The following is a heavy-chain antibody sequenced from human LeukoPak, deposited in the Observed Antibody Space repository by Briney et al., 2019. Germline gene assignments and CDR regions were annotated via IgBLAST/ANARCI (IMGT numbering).Heavy chain of an antibody. CDR3: ARHLRSGAVDY. Sequence: ASVKVSCKASGYTFTGYYMHWVRQAPGQGLEWMGWINPNSGGTNYAQKFQGRVTMTRDTSISTAYMELSSVAAADTAVYYCARHLRSGAVDYWGQGTLVTVSS. CDR2: INPNSGGT. J-gene: IGHJ4*02. V-gene: IGHV1-2*02. CDR1: GYTFTGYY.